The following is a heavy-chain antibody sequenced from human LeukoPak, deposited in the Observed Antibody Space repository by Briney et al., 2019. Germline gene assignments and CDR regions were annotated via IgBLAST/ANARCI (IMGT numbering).Heavy chain of an antibody. D-gene: IGHD6-13*01. CDR3: ARRGQQLVLLPMHRNWFDP. J-gene: IGHJ5*02. CDR2: INHSGST. V-gene: IGHV4-34*01. Sequence: SETLSLTCAVYGGSFSGYYWSWIRQPPGKGLEWLGEINHSGSTNYNPSLKSRVTISVDTSKNQFSLKLSSVTAADTAVYYCARRGQQLVLLPMHRNWFDPWGQGTLVTVSS. CDR1: GGSFSGYY.